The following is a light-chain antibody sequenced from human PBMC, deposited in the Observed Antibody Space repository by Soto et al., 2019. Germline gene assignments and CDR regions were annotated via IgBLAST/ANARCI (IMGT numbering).Light chain of an antibody. CDR3: QQYCSSPYT. V-gene: IGKV3D-20*01. CDR2: DAS. J-gene: IGKJ2*01. Sequence: DIVLTQSPATLSLSPGERATLSCGASQTVSSSYLAWYQQKTGLPPRLLIDDASSRATGIPDRFSGSWSGTDFSLTISRLEAEYFAVYCCQQYCSSPYTFGQGTKLEIK. CDR1: QTVSSSY.